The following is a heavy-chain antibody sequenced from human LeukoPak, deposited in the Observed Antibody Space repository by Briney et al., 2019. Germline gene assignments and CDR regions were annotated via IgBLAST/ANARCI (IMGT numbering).Heavy chain of an antibody. D-gene: IGHD6-19*01. V-gene: IGHV3-74*01. CDR3: ARGYSSGLHFDY. J-gene: IGHJ4*02. CDR2: IKSDGSGT. Sequence: GGSLRLSCAASGFTFSSYAMSWVRQVPGKGLEWVSRIKSDGSGTRYADSVKGRFTISRDNAKNTLYLQMNSLRAEDTAVYYCARGYSSGLHFDYWGQGTLVTVSS. CDR1: GFTFSSYA.